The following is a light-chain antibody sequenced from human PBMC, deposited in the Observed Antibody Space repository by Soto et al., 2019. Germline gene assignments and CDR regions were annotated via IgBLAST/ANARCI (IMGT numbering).Light chain of an antibody. CDR1: QDISKS. V-gene: IGKV1-33*01. CDR3: QQYDNLLYT. Sequence: DIQLTQSPSSLSASVGGRVTITCQASQDISKSLNWYQQRPGKAPKLLIHGASNLETGVPSRFSGYGSGTYFTFAISSLQPEDIATYYCQQYDNLLYTFGQGTKLEIK. J-gene: IGKJ2*01. CDR2: GAS.